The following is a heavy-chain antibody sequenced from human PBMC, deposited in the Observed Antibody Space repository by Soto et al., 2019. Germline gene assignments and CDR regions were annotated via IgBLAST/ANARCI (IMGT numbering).Heavy chain of an antibody. J-gene: IGHJ6*02. D-gene: IGHD3-3*01. CDR3: ASTMDPVFSYYYYYGMDV. V-gene: IGHV1-69*01. Sequence: QVQQVQSGAEVKKPGSSVKVSCKASGGTFSSYAISWVRQAPGQGLEWMGGIIPIFGTANYAQKFQGRVTITADESTSTAYMELSSLRSEDTAVYYCASTMDPVFSYYYYYGMDVWGQGTTVTVSS. CDR2: IIPIFGTA. CDR1: GGTFSSYA.